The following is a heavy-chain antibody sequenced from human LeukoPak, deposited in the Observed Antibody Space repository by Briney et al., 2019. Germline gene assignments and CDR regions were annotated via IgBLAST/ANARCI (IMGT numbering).Heavy chain of an antibody. J-gene: IGHJ4*02. D-gene: IGHD6-19*01. CDR2: IIPIFGTA. Sequence: SVKVSCKASGGTFSSYAISWVRQAPGQGLEWMGRIIPIFGTANYAQKFQGRVTITTDESTSTAYKELSSLRSEDTAVYYCARDQGYSSGWSLGYWGQGTLVTVSS. V-gene: IGHV1-69*05. CDR1: GGTFSSYA. CDR3: ARDQGYSSGWSLGY.